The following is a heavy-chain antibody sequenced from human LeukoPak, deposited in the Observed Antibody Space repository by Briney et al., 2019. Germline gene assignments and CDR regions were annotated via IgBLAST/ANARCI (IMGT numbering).Heavy chain of an antibody. CDR3: ARDPYSSTWSYGMDV. D-gene: IGHD6-6*01. CDR2: VESGGET. CDR1: GFTVTNFY. V-gene: IGHV3-53*01. J-gene: IGHJ6*02. Sequence: PGGSLRLSCAVSGFTVTNFYMSWVRQAPGKGLEWVSIVESGGETYYADSVKGRFTISRDDSKNTLYLQMNTLRVEDTAVYYCARDPYSSTWSYGMDVWGQGTTVTVSS.